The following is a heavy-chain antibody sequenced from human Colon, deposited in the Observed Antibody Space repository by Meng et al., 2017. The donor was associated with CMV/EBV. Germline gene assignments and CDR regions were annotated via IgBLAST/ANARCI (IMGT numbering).Heavy chain of an antibody. D-gene: IGHD3-3*01. CDR1: GFTFSSYW. CDR2: INSDGSST. V-gene: IGHV3-74*01. Sequence: GGSLRLSCAASGFTFSSYWMHWVRHAPGKGLVWVSRINSDGSSTSYADPVKGRFTISRDNAKNTLYLQMNSLRAEDTAVYYCARVGLYFWSALAGWAIDYWGQGTLVTVSS. J-gene: IGHJ4*02. CDR3: ARVGLYFWSALAGWAIDY.